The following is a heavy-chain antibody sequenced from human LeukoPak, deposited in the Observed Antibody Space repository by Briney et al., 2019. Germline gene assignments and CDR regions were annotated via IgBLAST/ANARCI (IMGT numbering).Heavy chain of an antibody. D-gene: IGHD3-3*02. CDR3: ARLVDGIYTRVDS. Sequence: SETLSLTCTVSRGSISPDHCAWIRQPPGKGLEWIGYIFYTGRARYNPSLESRVTLTVDMSKTQVSLKLNSVTAADTAIYYCARLVDGIYTRVDSWGQGTLVTVSP. V-gene: IGHV4-59*08. CDR2: IFYTGRA. J-gene: IGHJ4*02. CDR1: RGSISPDH.